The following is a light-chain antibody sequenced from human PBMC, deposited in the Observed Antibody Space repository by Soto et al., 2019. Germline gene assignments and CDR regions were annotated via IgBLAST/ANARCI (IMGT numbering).Light chain of an antibody. V-gene: IGKV1-5*01. J-gene: IGKJ1*01. CDR1: QNIKNW. CDR3: QQYNPDSPPWA. Sequence: DIQMTQSPSILSATIGDRVTITCRASQNIKNWLAWYQQRPGRAPKLLIYDVSSLAGGVPSRYSGRGFGTEFTLSDSSLQPDDFATYHGQQYNPDSPPWAFGHGTRVEIE. CDR2: DVS.